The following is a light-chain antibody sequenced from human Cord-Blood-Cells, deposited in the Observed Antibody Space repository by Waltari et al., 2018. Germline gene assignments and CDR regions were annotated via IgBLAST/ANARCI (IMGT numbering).Light chain of an antibody. CDR2: EVS. CDR1: SSDVGGYNY. Sequence: QSALTQPASVSGSPGQSINISCTGTSSDVGGYNYVSWYQQHPGKAPKLIIYEVSKRPSGVSNRFSDSKSGNTASLTISGRQAENEAYYYCSSYTSSSTLEFGGGTKLTVL. V-gene: IGLV2-14*01. CDR3: SSYTSSSTLE. J-gene: IGLJ2*01.